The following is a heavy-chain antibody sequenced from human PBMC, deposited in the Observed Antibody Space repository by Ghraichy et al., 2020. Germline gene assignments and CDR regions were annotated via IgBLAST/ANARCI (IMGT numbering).Heavy chain of an antibody. CDR2: IYYSGST. J-gene: IGHJ5*02. D-gene: IGHD6-13*01. Sequence: SETLSLTCTVSGGSISSYYWSWIRQPPGKGLEWIGYIYYSGSTNYNPSLKSRVTISVDTSKNQFSLKLSSVTAADTAVYYCARDGYSSSWWYNWFDPWGQGTLVTVSS. CDR1: GGSISSYY. CDR3: ARDGYSSSWWYNWFDP. V-gene: IGHV4-59*01.